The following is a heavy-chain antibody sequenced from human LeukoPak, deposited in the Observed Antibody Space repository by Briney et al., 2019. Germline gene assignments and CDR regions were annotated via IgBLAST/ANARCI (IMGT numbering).Heavy chain of an antibody. CDR2: IYTSGST. V-gene: IGHV4-61*02. CDR3: ASDEITIFGVAPSY. J-gene: IGHJ4*02. D-gene: IGHD3-3*01. CDR1: GGSISSGSYY. Sequence: PSETLSLTCTVSGGSISSGSYYWSWIRQPGGKGLEWIGRIYTSGSTNYNPSLKSRVTISVDTSKNQFSLKLSSVTAADTAVYYCASDEITIFGVAPSYWGQGTLVTVFS.